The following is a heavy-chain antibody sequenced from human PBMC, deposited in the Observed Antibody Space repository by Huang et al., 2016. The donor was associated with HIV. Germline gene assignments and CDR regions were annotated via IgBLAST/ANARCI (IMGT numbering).Heavy chain of an antibody. D-gene: IGHD1-26*01. CDR1: GFTFNKFD. V-gene: IGHV3-30*18. Sequence: QVQLVESGGGVVQPGRSLRLSCAAFGFTFNKFDMHWVRQAPGKGLEWVAIISYDGSSKYHADSVKGLFTISRDNSKNTVYLQMNSLRVEDTAVYYCAKDGRGSGTYYDYFEYWGQGTLVTVSS. J-gene: IGHJ4*02. CDR2: ISYDGSSK. CDR3: AKDGRGSGTYYDYFEY.